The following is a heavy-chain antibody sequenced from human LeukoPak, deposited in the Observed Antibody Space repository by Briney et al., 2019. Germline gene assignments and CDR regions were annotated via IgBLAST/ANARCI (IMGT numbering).Heavy chain of an antibody. CDR3: AKVPFDY. J-gene: IGHJ4*02. CDR2: ISSSSSYI. V-gene: IGHV3-21*01. Sequence: GGSLRLSCAASGFTFSSYSMNWVRQAPGKGLEWVSSISSSSSYIYYVETVKGRFTISRDNARNSLYLQMNSLRAEDTAVYYCAKVPFDYWGQGTLVTVSS. CDR1: GFTFSSYS.